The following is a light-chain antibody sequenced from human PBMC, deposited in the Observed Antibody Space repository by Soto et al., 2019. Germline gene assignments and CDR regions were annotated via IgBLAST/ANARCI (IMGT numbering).Light chain of an antibody. CDR3: QQYNDWPFT. CDR2: GTS. CDR1: QSVSSS. Sequence: EIVLTQSPATLSLYPGERATPSCRASQSVSSSLAWYQQKPGQAPRLLTYGTSSRASGIPDRFSGSGSGTDFTLTISSLQSEDFAVYYCQQYNDWPFTFGGGTKVDI. J-gene: IGKJ4*01. V-gene: IGKV3D-15*01.